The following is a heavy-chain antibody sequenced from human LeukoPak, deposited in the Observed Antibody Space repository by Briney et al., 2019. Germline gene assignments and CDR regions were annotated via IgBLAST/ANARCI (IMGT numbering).Heavy chain of an antibody. CDR1: GFTVSDNS. J-gene: IGHJ4*02. V-gene: IGHV3-53*01. Sequence: GGSLRLSCTVSGFTVSDNSMSWVRQAPGKGLEWVSFIYYDDRTHYSDSVKGRFTISRDNSKNTLYLQMNSLRAEDTAVYYCARRAGAYSHPYDYWGQGTLVTVSS. D-gene: IGHD4/OR15-4a*01. CDR3: ARRAGAYSHPYDY. CDR2: IYYDDRT.